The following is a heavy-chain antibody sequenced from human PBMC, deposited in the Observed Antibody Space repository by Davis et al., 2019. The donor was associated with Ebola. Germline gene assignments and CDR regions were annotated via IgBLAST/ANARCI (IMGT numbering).Heavy chain of an antibody. V-gene: IGHV4-61*08. CDR1: GGSVSSGGHY. J-gene: IGHJ4*02. CDR3: ARYSISAFDN. CDR2: IYYSGST. Sequence: MPSETLSLTCTVSGGSVSSGGHYWSWIRQPPGKGLEWIAYIYYSGSTHYNPSLKSRVTMSVDTSKNQFSLNLSSVTAADTAVYYCARYSISAFDNWGQGTLVTVSS. D-gene: IGHD5-18*01.